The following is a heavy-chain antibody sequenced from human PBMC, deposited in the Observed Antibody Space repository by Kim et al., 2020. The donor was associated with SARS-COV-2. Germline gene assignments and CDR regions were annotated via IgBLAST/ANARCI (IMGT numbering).Heavy chain of an antibody. J-gene: IGHJ4*02. CDR3: ARGLGGSCLY. V-gene: IGHV1-46*01. D-gene: IGHD2-15*01. Sequence: STSYAQKFQGRVTMTRDTSTSTVYMELSSLRSEDTAVYYCARGLGGSCLYWGQGTLVTVSS. CDR2: ST.